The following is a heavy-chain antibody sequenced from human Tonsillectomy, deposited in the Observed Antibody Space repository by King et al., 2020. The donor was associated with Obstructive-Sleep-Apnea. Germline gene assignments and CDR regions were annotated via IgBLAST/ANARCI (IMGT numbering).Heavy chain of an antibody. V-gene: IGHV3-23*04. D-gene: IGHD3-22*01. Sequence: VQLVESGGGLVQPGGSLRLSCAASGFTFSIHAMSWVRQAPGKGLEGVTAITGSGGSTYYADSVKGRFTISRANSKNTLYVQMNRLRADDTAVYYCAGDKVYYDSSGPSRYFDLWGRGTLVTVSS. CDR1: GFTFSIHA. CDR3: AGDKVYYDSSGPSRYFDL. J-gene: IGHJ2*01. CDR2: ITGSGGST.